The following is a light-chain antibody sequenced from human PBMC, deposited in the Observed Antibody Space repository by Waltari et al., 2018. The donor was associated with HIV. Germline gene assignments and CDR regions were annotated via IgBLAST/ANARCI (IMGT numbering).Light chain of an antibody. CDR3: SSWTSSTTLV. V-gene: IGLV2-14*01. Sequence: QSALTQPASVSGSPGQSITISCTGTNRDFGSYDFVSWYQQYPGKAPRLIISDVRNRPAGISSRFSGSKYGYTASLTISGRRAEDEADYFCSSWTSSTTLVFGTGTKVTVL. CDR2: DVR. J-gene: IGLJ1*01. CDR1: NRDFGSYDF.